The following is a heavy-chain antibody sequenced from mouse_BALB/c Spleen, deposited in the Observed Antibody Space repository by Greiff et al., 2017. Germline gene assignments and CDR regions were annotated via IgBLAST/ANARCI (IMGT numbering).Heavy chain of an antibody. CDR3: ARISFDY. CDR2: ISTYYGDA. Sequence: VQVVESGAELVRPGVSVKISCKGSGYTFTDYAMHWVKQSHAKSLEWIGVISTYYGDASYNQKFKGKATMTVDKSSSTAYMELARLTSEDSAIYYCARISFDYWGQGTTLTVSS. V-gene: IGHV1S137*01. J-gene: IGHJ2*01. CDR1: GYTFTDYA.